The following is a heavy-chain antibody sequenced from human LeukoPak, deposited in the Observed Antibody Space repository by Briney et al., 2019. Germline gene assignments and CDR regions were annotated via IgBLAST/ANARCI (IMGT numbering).Heavy chain of an antibody. CDR1: GYTFTSYY. D-gene: IGHD3-3*01. V-gene: IGHV1-46*01. CDR2: INPSGGST. CDR3: ARGELRFLEWPRDAFDI. Sequence: GASVKVSCKASGYTFTSYYMHWVRQAPGQGLEWMGIINPSGGSTSYAQKFQGRVTMTRDTSTSTVYMELSSLRSEDTAVYYCARGELRFLEWPRDAFDIWGQGTMVTVSS. J-gene: IGHJ3*02.